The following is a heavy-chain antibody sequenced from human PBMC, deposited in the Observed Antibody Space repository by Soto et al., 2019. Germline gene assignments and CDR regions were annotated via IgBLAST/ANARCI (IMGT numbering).Heavy chain of an antibody. Sequence: VQLVESGGGVVQPGRSLRLSGAASGFTFSDYAMHWVRQAPGKGLEWVAVVSHDGRNTHYADSVKGRFPISRDSSKPTVSLETTSLRAEDTAVYYCAKGGRQWLVTSDFNYWGQGALVTVSS. J-gene: IGHJ4*02. CDR2: VSHDGRNT. V-gene: IGHV3-30*18. CDR1: GFTFSDYA. CDR3: AKGGRQWLVTSDFNY. D-gene: IGHD6-19*01.